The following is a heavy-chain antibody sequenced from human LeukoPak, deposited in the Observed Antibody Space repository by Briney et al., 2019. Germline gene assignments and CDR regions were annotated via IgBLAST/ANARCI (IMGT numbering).Heavy chain of an antibody. Sequence: PSETLSLTCVVSGGSISSHYWSWIRQPPGKGLEWIGYIYFSGYTNYNPSLKSRVTISVDTSKNQFSLKLSSVTAADTAVYYCARSGVVVAATGWFDPWGQGTLVTVSS. CDR3: ARSGVVVAATGWFDP. CDR1: GGSISSHY. J-gene: IGHJ5*02. V-gene: IGHV4-59*11. CDR2: IYFSGYT. D-gene: IGHD2-15*01.